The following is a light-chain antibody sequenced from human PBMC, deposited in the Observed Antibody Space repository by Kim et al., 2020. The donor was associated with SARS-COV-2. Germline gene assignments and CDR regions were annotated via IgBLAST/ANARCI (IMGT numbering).Light chain of an antibody. J-gene: IGKJ5*01. CDR3: QQRSNWPPIT. V-gene: IGKV3-11*01. CDR2: DAS. Sequence: SPGDRAPLSCRASRSVSSYLAWYQQKPGQAPRLLIYDASTRATGIPARFSGSGSGTDFTLTISSLEPEDFAVYYCQQRSNWPPITFGQGTRLEIK. CDR1: RSVSSY.